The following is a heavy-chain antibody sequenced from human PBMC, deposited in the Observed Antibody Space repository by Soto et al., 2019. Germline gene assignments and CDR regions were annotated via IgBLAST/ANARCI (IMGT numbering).Heavy chain of an antibody. J-gene: IGHJ5*02. CDR3: ARVGGINWFDP. D-gene: IGHD3-16*01. V-gene: IGHV4-31*03. CDR2: IYYSGST. Sequence: QVQLQESGPGLVKPSQTLSLTCTVSGGSISSGGYYWSWIRQHPGKGLEWIGYIYYSGSTYYNPSPRGRVTISEDTSTNQFSLKLSSVTAADTAVYYCARVGGINWFDPWGQGTLVTVSS. CDR1: GGSISSGGYY.